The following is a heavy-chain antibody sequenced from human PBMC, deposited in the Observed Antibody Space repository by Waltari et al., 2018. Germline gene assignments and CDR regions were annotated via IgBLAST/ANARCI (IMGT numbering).Heavy chain of an antibody. CDR2: SYGVDCT. D-gene: IGHD3-16*01. CDR3: ATFSNWVHDTFDI. Sequence: EVQLVESGGGLIQPGGYLGLSCAASGFSVSNSYVSWVRQAQGKGLEWISFSYGVDCTFYVDSVKGRFTVSRDNSKNTVHLQMNRVRVDDTAVYYCATFSNWVHDTFDIWGQGTLVSVSS. CDR1: GFSVSNSY. J-gene: IGHJ3*02. V-gene: IGHV3-53*01.